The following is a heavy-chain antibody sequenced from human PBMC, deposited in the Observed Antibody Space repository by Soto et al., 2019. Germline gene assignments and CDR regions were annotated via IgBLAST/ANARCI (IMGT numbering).Heavy chain of an antibody. V-gene: IGHV4-61*01. J-gene: IGHJ4*02. CDR2: IDYSGNT. CDR3: ASSTAYYVVWSGYFDY. CDR1: GGSVSSGSYY. Sequence: QVQLQESGPGLVKPSETLSLTCTVSGGSVSSGSYYWNWIRQPPGKGLVGIGYIDYSGNTKYNPSLKSRVTLSVDTSKNQFSLKLSSVTAAETAVYYCASSTAYYVVWSGYFDYWGQGTLVTVSS. D-gene: IGHD3-3*01.